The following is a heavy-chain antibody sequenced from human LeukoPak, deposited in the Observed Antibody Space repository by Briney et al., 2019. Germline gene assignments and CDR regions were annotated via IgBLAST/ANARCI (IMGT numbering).Heavy chain of an antibody. Sequence: GGSLRLSCAASGFTFSSYAMSWVRQAPGKGLEWVSGISTSGGTTYYADSVKGRFTISRDNSKNTLYLQMRSLRAEDTAVYYCAKNKGGYCSSTSCYWFDYWGQGTLVTVSS. V-gene: IGHV3-23*01. CDR3: AKNKGGYCSSTSCYWFDY. J-gene: IGHJ4*02. CDR1: GFTFSSYA. CDR2: ISTSGGTT. D-gene: IGHD2-2*01.